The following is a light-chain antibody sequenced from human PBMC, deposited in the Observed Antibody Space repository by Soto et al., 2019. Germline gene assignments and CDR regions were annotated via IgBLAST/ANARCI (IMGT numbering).Light chain of an antibody. CDR2: EVN. J-gene: IGLJ2*01. V-gene: IGLV2-8*01. Sequence: QSALTQPPSASGFPGQTVTISCTGTSSDVGGYIYVSWYQQHPGKAPKLIIYEVNKRPSGVPDRFSGSKSGNTASLTVSGLQADEEDDYSCSSFAGSSNFVIFGGGTKLTVL. CDR1: SSDVGGYIY. CDR3: SSFAGSSNFVI.